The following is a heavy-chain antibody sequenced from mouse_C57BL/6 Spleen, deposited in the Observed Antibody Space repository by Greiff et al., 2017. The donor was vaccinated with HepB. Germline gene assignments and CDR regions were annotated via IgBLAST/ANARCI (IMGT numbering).Heavy chain of an antibody. Sequence: EVKLMESGGGLVQPGGSLKLSCAASGFTFSDYGMAWVRQAPRKGPEWVAFISNLAYSIYYADTVTGRFTISRENAKNTLYLEMSSLRSEDTAMYYCARPLYDGYPGGFAYWGQGTLVTVSA. V-gene: IGHV5-15*01. CDR3: ARPLYDGYPGGFAY. D-gene: IGHD2-3*01. CDR2: ISNLAYSI. J-gene: IGHJ3*01. CDR1: GFTFSDYG.